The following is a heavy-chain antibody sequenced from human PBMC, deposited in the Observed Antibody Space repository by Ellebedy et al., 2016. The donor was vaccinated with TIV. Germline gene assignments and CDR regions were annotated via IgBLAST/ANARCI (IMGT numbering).Heavy chain of an antibody. V-gene: IGHV4-59*01. CDR3: ARAGRSSGFWSY. D-gene: IGHD3-22*01. CDR1: GGSISSYY. J-gene: IGHJ4*02. Sequence: MPSETLSLTCTVSGGSISSYYWSRIRQPPGKGLEWIGYIYYSGSTNYNPSLKSRVTISVDTSKNQFSLELSSVTAADAAIYYCARAGRSSGFWSYWGQGTLVTVSS. CDR2: IYYSGST.